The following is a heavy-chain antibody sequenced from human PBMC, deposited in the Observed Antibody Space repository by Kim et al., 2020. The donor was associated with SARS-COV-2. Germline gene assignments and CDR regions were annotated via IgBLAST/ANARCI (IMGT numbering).Heavy chain of an antibody. Sequence: GGSLRLSCAASGFSFSDYYMSWIRQAPGMGLEHISYISSSSSYTNYAESVKGRFTISRDNAKNSLYLQMNSLRAEDTAVYYCAGGYCSSTSCHPTLYYY. D-gene: IGHD2-2*01. CDR2: ISSSSSYT. CDR1: GFSFSDYY. J-gene: IGHJ6*01. V-gene: IGHV3-11*03. CDR3: AGGYCSSTSCHPTLYYY.